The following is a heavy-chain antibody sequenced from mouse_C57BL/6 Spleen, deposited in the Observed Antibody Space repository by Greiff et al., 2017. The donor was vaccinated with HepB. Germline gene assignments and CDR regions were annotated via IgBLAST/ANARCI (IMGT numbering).Heavy chain of an antibody. CDR2: IYPRSGNT. D-gene: IGHD3-3*01. CDR1: GYTFTSYG. Sequence: QVQLKESGAELARPGASVKQSCKASGYTFTSYGISWVKQRTGQGLEWIGEIYPRSGNTYYNEKFKGKATLTADKSSSTAYMELRSLTSEDSAVYFCARKGTEAWFAYWGQGTLVTVSA. J-gene: IGHJ3*01. CDR3: ARKGTEAWFAY. V-gene: IGHV1-81*01.